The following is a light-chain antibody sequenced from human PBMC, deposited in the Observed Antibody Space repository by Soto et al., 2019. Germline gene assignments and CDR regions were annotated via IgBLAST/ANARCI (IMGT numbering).Light chain of an antibody. CDR1: NIGSES. Sequence: SYELTQPPSVSVAPGKTARITCGGNNIGSESVHWYQQKPGQAPVLVIYYDSDRPSGIPERFSGSNSGNTATLTISRVEAGDEADYYCQVWDSSSDNRVFGGGTKVTVL. CDR3: QVWDSSSDNRV. J-gene: IGLJ2*01. V-gene: IGLV3-21*04. CDR2: YDS.